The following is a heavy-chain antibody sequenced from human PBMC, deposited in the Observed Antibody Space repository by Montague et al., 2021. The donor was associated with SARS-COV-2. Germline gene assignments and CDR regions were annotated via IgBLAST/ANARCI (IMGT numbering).Heavy chain of an antibody. J-gene: IGHJ6*02. CDR3: AARADCYYGMDV. Sequence: SLRLSCAASGFTVSSNNMSWVRQAPGKGLEWVSVIYSGRSTQYADSVKGRFTISRDKSNYTLYLQMNSLRAEDTAVYYCAARADCYYGMDVWGQGTSVTVSS. CDR1: GFTVSSNN. CDR2: IYSGRST. V-gene: IGHV3-66*01.